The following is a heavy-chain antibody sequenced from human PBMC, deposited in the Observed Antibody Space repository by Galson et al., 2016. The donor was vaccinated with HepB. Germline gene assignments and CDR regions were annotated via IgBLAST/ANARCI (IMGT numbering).Heavy chain of an antibody. J-gene: IGHJ4*02. CDR3: TRDRLSSGYYPTYFDY. V-gene: IGHV3-7*01. Sequence: DSLKGRFTISRDNAENSLFLQMNSLRAEDTAVYYCTRDRLSSGYYPTYFDYWGQGTLVTVSS. D-gene: IGHD3-22*01.